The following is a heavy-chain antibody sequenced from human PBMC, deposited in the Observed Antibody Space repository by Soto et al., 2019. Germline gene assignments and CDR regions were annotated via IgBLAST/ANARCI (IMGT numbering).Heavy chain of an antibody. D-gene: IGHD3-22*01. CDR3: ATIGDYYDSSGYYYGDY. J-gene: IGHJ4*02. CDR2: INAGNGNT. Sequence: ASLKVACKASGYTFTSYAMHWVRQAPGQRLEWMGWINAGNGNTKYSQKFQGRVTITRDTSASAAYMELSSLRSEDTAVYYCATIGDYYDSSGYYYGDYWLQGTLVTLSS. V-gene: IGHV1-3*01. CDR1: GYTFTSYA.